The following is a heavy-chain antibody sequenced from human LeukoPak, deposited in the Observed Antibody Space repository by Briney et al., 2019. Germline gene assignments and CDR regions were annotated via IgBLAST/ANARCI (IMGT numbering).Heavy chain of an antibody. V-gene: IGHV3-64*01. Sequence: GGSLRLSCAAAGFTFSGYARHWVRQGPGKGLEYVSAISSNRDSTYYASSVKGRFTISRDNSKNTLYLQMGSLRAEDMAVYYCARADYHYYYYGMDVWGQGTTVTVSS. D-gene: IGHD4-11*01. J-gene: IGHJ6*02. CDR2: ISSNRDST. CDR3: ARADYHYYYYGMDV. CDR1: GFTFSGYA.